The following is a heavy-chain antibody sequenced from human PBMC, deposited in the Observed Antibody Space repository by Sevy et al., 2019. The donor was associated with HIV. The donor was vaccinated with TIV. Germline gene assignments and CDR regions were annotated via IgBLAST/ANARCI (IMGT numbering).Heavy chain of an antibody. Sequence: GGSLRLSCAASGFSFSDYEMNWARQAPGKGLEWISYISPRGDISYHADSVRGRFSISRDNAKNSLYLQMSSLRAEDTATYYCVRDGKYCSGGTCHPSWGQRTLVTVSS. J-gene: IGHJ5*02. CDR1: GFSFSDYE. V-gene: IGHV3-48*03. CDR2: ISPRGDIS. CDR3: VRDGKYCSGGTCHPS. D-gene: IGHD2-15*01.